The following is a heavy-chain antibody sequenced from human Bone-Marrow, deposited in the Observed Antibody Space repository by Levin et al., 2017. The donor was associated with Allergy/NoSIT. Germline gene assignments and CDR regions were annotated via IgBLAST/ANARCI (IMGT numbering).Heavy chain of an antibody. CDR1: GGSISGRNW. Sequence: SETLSLTCAVSGGSISGRNWWSWVRQPPGKGLEWIGEIYHSGSTNYNPSLKSRVTISVDESKNQFSLNLRSVTAADTAVYYCARDCSGGSCPSAGYDAFDIWGQGTMVTVSS. CDR2: IYHSGST. V-gene: IGHV4-4*02. J-gene: IGHJ3*02. D-gene: IGHD2-15*01. CDR3: ARDCSGGSCPSAGYDAFDI.